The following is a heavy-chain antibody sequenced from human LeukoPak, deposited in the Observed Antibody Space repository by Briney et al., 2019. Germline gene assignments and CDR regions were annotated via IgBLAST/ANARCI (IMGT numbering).Heavy chain of an antibody. D-gene: IGHD3-10*01. V-gene: IGHV4-38-2*02. CDR1: GYSISSGYY. CDR3: ARSGSDSAYYYYMDV. Sequence: SETLSLTRTVSGYSISSGYYWGWIRQPPGKGLEWIGSIYHSGSTYYNPSLKSRVTISVDTSKNQFSLKLSSVTAADTAVYYCARSGSDSAYYYYMDVWGKGTTVTISS. CDR2: IYHSGST. J-gene: IGHJ6*03.